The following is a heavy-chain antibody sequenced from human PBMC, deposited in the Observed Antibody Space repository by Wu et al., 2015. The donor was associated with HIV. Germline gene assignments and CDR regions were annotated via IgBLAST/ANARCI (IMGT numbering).Heavy chain of an antibody. V-gene: IGHV1-69*05. D-gene: IGHD5-12*01. Sequence: QAQLVQFGAEVKKPGSSVRVTCKASGAGFTSYAVSWVRQAPGQGLEWMGGINPLFGTTQHTQRFQDRLTFSTDESKTTVYMELSSQRSEDTAVYYCARNTDSVATSLYSLGVWGPGTTVTVSS. CDR2: INPLFGTT. CDR1: GAGFTSYA. J-gene: IGHJ6*02. CDR3: ARNTDSVATSLYSLGV.